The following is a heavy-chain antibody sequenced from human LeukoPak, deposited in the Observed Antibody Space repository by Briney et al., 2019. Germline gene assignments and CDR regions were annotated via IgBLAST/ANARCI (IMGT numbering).Heavy chain of an antibody. D-gene: IGHD3-3*01. CDR3: ARGPGGTISGVYGMDV. CDR1: GGSFSGYY. Sequence: SETLSLTCAVYGGSFSGYYWSWIRQPPGKGLEWIGEINHSGTINSKPSLRSRVTISIHTSERQFSLELRSVTAADTAVYYCARGPGGTISGVYGMDVWGPGTTVTVSS. J-gene: IGHJ6*02. CDR2: INHSGTI. V-gene: IGHV4-34*01.